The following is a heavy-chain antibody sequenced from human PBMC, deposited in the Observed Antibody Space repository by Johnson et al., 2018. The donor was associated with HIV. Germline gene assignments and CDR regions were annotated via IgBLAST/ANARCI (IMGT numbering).Heavy chain of an antibody. CDR2: ISFVGGDK. Sequence: QMQLVESGGGLVQPGGSLRLSCEASGFSFSRYWMHWVRQAPGKGLVWVAVISFVGGDKYYAYSVTGRFTISRDNSKSTFFLQMNSLTPEDTGVYYCAKERRAPRAFDIWGQGTMVTVSS. CDR1: GFSFSRYW. V-gene: IGHV3-30*18. CDR3: AKERRAPRAFDI. J-gene: IGHJ3*02.